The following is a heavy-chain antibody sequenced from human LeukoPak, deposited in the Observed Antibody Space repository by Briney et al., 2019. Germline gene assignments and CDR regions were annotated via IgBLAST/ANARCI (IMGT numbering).Heavy chain of an antibody. D-gene: IGHD1-26*01. V-gene: IGHV3-21*01. J-gene: IGHJ3*02. CDR3: ARSEVGNAFDM. CDR1: GFTFSSYS. Sequence: GGSLRLSCEGSGFTFSSYSMSWVRQAPGKGLEWVAVISSGSSTIYYADSVKGRFTISRDNTKKTLWLQMNSLRADDTAVFYCARSEVGNAFDMWGQGTMVSVSS. CDR2: ISSGSSTI.